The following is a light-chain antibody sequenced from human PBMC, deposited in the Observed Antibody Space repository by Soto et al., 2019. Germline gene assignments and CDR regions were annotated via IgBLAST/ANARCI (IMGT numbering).Light chain of an antibody. J-gene: IGKJ4*01. Sequence: DIQMTQSPSTLSASVGDRVTITCRASQGISTWLAWYQQKPGKAPNLLIYDASTLQSGVPSRFSGSGSWTEFTLTINGLQPDDFATYYCQQSYSTPLTFGGGTKVDIK. V-gene: IGKV1-5*01. CDR1: QGISTW. CDR3: QQSYSTPLT. CDR2: DAS.